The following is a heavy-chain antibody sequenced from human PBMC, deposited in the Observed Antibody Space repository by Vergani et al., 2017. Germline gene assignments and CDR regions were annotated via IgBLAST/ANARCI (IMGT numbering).Heavy chain of an antibody. D-gene: IGHD2-15*01. J-gene: IGHJ1*01. Sequence: EVHLEESGGGLVQPGGSLRLSCAASGFTFGDYYMAWIRLAPGKGLAWVASIKRDGNETFYVDSVKGRFTISRDNAKTTLYLKMNSLRDEDRVVYECARISGGSAPYLHYWGQGTLVTVAS. V-gene: IGHV3-7*01. CDR1: GFTFGDYY. CDR3: ARISGGSAPYLHY. CDR2: IKRDGNET.